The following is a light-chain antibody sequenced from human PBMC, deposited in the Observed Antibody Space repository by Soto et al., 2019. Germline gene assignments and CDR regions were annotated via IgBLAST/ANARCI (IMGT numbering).Light chain of an antibody. CDR2: AVS. Sequence: DIQMTQSPSTLSASVGDRVTITCWAGQALNSWLAWYQQKPGKAPKLLIYAVSSLESGVPSRFSGSGSGTEFTLTISSLQPDDFAAYYCQHYNSYPPPFGQGTKLEIK. CDR1: QALNSW. V-gene: IGKV1-5*01. CDR3: QHYNSYPPP. J-gene: IGKJ2*01.